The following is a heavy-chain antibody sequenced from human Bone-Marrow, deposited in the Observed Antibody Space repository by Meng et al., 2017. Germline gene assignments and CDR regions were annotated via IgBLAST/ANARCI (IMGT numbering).Heavy chain of an antibody. CDR1: GFSITNSPVA. V-gene: IGHV2-5*01. D-gene: IGHD5-12*01. Sequence: SGPTLVKPTQTLTLTCNFAGFSITNSPVAVGWIRQPPGKPLEWLALIYWNDDKRYSPSLNSRVTVTKDTSKNQVVLTMTSMDPVDTATYYCARATGGYDGYVHFDYWGQGTPVTVS. CDR2: IYWNDDK. J-gene: IGHJ4*02. CDR3: ARATGGYDGYVHFDY.